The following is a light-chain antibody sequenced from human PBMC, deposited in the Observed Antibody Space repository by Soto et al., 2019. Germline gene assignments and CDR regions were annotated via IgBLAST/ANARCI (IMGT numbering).Light chain of an antibody. CDR2: KAS. CDR1: QSISPW. CDR3: QQYATYWT. J-gene: IGKJ1*01. V-gene: IGKV1-5*03. Sequence: DIRMTQSPSTLSASVGDRVTITCRASQSISPWLAWYQQIPGEAPKLLIYKASSLESWVPSRFSGSGSGTEFTLTISSLQPDDVATYYCQQYATYWTFGQGT.